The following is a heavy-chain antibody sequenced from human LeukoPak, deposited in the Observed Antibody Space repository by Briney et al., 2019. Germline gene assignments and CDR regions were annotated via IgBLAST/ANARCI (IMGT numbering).Heavy chain of an antibody. CDR1: GFTFSSYA. D-gene: IGHD3-22*01. J-gene: IGHJ4*02. V-gene: IGHV3-21*06. Sequence: GSLRLSCAASGFTFSSYAMNWVRQARGKGLEWVSSISGSSSDIYYADSVKGRFTISRDNAKNSVFLQMNNLRAEDTAICYCARRGYHDSSGYDYWGQGTLVTVSS. CDR2: ISGSSSDI. CDR3: ARRGYHDSSGYDY.